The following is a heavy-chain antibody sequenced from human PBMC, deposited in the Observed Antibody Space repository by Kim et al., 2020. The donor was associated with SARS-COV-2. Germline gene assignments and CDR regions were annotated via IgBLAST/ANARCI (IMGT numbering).Heavy chain of an antibody. CDR3: ARDYRNKGMDV. D-gene: IGHD4-4*01. CDR1: GFPLSDYY. CDR2: ITGTGTTI. Sequence: GWSLRLSCVASGFPLSDYYMTWIRQAPGKGLEWVSYITGTGTTIYYADSVKGRFTISRDNAKNSLYLEMNSLRAEDTAMYYCARDYRNKGMDVWGQGTTVTVSS. J-gene: IGHJ6*02. V-gene: IGHV3-11*01.